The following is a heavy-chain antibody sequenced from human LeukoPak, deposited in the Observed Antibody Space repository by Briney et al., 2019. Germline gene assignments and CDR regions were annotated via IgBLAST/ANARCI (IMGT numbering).Heavy chain of an antibody. V-gene: IGHV1-18*01. D-gene: IGHD2-15*01. CDR1: GYTFTSYG. J-gene: IGHJ3*02. CDR3: AREFVYCSGGSCHGAAFDI. CDR2: ISAYNGNT. Sequence: ASVKVSCKASGYTFTSYGISWVRQAPGQGLEWMGWISAYNGNTNYAQKLQGRVTMTTDTSTSTAYMELRSLRSDDTAVCYCAREFVYCSGGSCHGAAFDIWGQGTMVTVSS.